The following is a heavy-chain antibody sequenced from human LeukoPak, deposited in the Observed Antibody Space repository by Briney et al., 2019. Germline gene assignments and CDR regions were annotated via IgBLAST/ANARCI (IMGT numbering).Heavy chain of an antibody. D-gene: IGHD3-22*01. J-gene: IGHJ4*02. V-gene: IGHV3-23*01. CDR1: GFTFSDYA. Sequence: GGSLRLSCAASGFTFSDYAMSWVRQAPEKGLEWVSTISHVGGTYYADSVRGRYTISRDDSKNVVYLQMDSLRAEDTAVYYGAKDREYDDSCDYNGWGQGTLVTVSS. CDR3: AKDREYDDSCDYNG. CDR2: ISHVGGT.